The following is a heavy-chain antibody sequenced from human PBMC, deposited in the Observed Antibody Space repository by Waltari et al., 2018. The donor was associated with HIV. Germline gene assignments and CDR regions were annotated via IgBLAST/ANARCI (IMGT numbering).Heavy chain of an antibody. D-gene: IGHD5-12*01. Sequence: EVQLVESGGGLVQPGGSLRLSCAASGFTFSSYWMSWVRQVPGMGLEGVANIKQDGSGKSYVDSVKGRFTISRDNAKNSLYLQMNNLRAEDTAVYYCARLRGGYDFDYWGQGTLVTVSS. V-gene: IGHV3-7*01. CDR1: GFTFSSYW. CDR2: IKQDGSGK. CDR3: ARLRGGYDFDY. J-gene: IGHJ4*02.